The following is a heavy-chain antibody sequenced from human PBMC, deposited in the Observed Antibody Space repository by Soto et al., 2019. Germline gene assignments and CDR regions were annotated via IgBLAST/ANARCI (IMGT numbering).Heavy chain of an antibody. D-gene: IGHD3-16*01. J-gene: IGHJ6*02. V-gene: IGHV3-7*04. Sequence: EVQLVESGGGLVQPGGSLRLSCAASGFTFSSYWMSWVRQAPGKGLEWVANIKQDGSEKYYVDSVKGRFTISRDNAKNXRYLQMNGLRAEDTAVYYCAREGFRGVMSYCGMDVWGQGTTVTVSS. CDR2: IKQDGSEK. CDR3: AREGFRGVMSYCGMDV. CDR1: GFTFSSYW.